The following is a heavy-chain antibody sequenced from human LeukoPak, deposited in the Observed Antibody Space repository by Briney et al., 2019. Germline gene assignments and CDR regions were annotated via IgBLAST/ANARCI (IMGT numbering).Heavy chain of an antibody. Sequence: SETLSLTCTISGGSISSSSYYWGWIRQPPAKGLEWIGSIYYRGSTYYNPSLKSRVTISVDTSKNQFSLKLSSVTAADTAVYYCARVWGYYDILTGSYYYYGMDVWGQGTTVTVSS. CDR2: IYYRGST. CDR3: ARVWGYYDILTGSYYYYGMDV. J-gene: IGHJ6*02. D-gene: IGHD3-9*01. V-gene: IGHV4-39*07. CDR1: GGSISSSSYY.